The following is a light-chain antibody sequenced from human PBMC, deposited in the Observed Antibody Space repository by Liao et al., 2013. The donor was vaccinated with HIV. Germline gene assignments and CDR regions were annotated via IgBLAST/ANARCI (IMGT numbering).Light chain of an antibody. CDR2: YDN. J-gene: IGLJ2*01. CDR1: NIRTKS. V-gene: IGLV3-21*01. Sequence: SYELTQPPSVSVAPGKTARITCGGNNIRTKSVHWYQQMPGQAPVLVIYYDNDRPSGIPERFSGSHSGNTATLTISRVEAGDEADYYCQAWDSSTVVFGGGTNLTVL. CDR3: QAWDSSTVV.